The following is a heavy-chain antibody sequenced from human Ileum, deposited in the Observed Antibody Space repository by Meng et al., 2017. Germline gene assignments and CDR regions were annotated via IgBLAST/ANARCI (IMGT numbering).Heavy chain of an antibody. CDR3: ARFYGSGTFEVHDY. Sequence: GQLQESGPGLVRPSETLSPTFNVSGGSVSSASYYWSWIRQPPGKGLEWIGLIHYSGSRNSNPSLKSRVTMSVDTSKNQVSLRLTSVTAADTAVYYCARFYGSGTFEVHDYWGQGTLVTVSS. CDR1: GGSVSSASYY. CDR2: IHYSGSR. D-gene: IGHD3-10*01. V-gene: IGHV4-61*01. J-gene: IGHJ4*02.